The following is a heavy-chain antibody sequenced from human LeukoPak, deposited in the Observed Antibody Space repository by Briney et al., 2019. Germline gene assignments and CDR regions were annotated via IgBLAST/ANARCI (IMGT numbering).Heavy chain of an antibody. V-gene: IGHV1-18*01. CDR2: ISAYNGHT. J-gene: IGHJ6*03. CDR3: ARQLLEWSGSYYSYFYMDV. CDR1: GYIFTKYG. D-gene: IGHD3-3*01. Sequence: ASVKVSCKASGYIFTKYGIGWVRQAPGQGLEWMGYISAYNGHTQFQQKFQGRFTMTTDTSTSTAYMELRSLRSDDTAVYYCARQLLEWSGSYYSYFYMDVWGKGTTLTVSS.